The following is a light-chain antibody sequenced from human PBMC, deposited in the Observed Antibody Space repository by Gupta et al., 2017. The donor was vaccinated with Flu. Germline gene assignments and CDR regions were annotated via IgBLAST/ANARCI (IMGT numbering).Light chain of an antibody. CDR1: QSVSSSSY. Sequence: EIVLTQSPGTLSLSPGERATLSCRASQSVSSSSYLAWYQQKPGQAPRLLIYGASNRATGIPDRFSGSGSGTDFTLTISRLEPEDFAVYYWHHYGSSPTFGQGTKVEIK. CDR2: GAS. CDR3: HHYGSSPT. V-gene: IGKV3-20*01. J-gene: IGKJ1*01.